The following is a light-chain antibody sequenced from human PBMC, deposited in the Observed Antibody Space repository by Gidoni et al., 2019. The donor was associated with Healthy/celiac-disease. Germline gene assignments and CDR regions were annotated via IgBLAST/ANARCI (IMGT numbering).Light chain of an antibody. CDR3: QQSYSTPCT. CDR2: AAS. J-gene: IGKJ2*02. V-gene: IGKV1-39*01. Sequence: DIQMTQSPSSLSASLGDRATLPCLPSQGISSYLYWYQQKPGKAPKLLIYAASSLQSGVPPRFSGSGSGTDFTLTISSLQPEDFATYYCQQSYSTPCTFGQGTKLEIK. CDR1: QGISSY.